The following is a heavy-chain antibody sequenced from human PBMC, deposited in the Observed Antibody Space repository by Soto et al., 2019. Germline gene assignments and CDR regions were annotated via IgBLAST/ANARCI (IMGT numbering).Heavy chain of an antibody. V-gene: IGHV2-5*02. J-gene: IGHJ5*02. CDR3: AHRRKLVTTGLDWFDP. D-gene: IGHD4-4*01. CDR1: GFSLSTNGEA. CDR2: IYCDVAQ. Sequence: ITLKESSPTLVKPTQTVTPTCTFSGFSLSTNGEAKGWIRQPPGKALDPLALIYCDVAQRHSPSLKSRLTITEDTSKNQGVLTMTNMDPFDTATYFCAHRRKLVTTGLDWFDPWGQGTPVTVSS.